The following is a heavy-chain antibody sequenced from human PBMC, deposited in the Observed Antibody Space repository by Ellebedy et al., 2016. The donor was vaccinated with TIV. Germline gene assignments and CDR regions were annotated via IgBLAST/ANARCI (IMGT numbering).Heavy chain of an antibody. Sequence: GESLKISCAVSGFTFTAYGFHWVRQAPGKGLEWLGVISNDGDHKYYVDTLKGRLTISRDNTENTVYLQLASLTTEDTATYYCARDPLRFGEVVPDYWGQGTVVTVSS. CDR3: ARDPLRFGEVVPDY. J-gene: IGHJ4*02. D-gene: IGHD3-16*01. V-gene: IGHV3-30*03. CDR2: ISNDGDHK. CDR1: GFTFTAYG.